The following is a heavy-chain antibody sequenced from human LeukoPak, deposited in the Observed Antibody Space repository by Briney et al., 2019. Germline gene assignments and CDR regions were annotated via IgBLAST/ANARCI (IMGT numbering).Heavy chain of an antibody. J-gene: IGHJ4*02. CDR2: INPSGGST. CDR1: GYTFTSYY. Sequence: ASVEVSCKASGYTFTSYYMHWVRQAPGQGREWMGIINPSGGSTSYAQKFQGRVTMTRDTSTSTVYMELSSLRSEDAAVYYCARASSRDGYNLDFDYWGQGTLVTVSS. CDR3: ARASSRDGYNLDFDY. D-gene: IGHD5-24*01. V-gene: IGHV1-46*01.